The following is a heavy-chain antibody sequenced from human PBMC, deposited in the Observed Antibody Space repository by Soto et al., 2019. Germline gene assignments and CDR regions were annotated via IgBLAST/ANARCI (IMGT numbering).Heavy chain of an antibody. J-gene: IGHJ4*02. CDR1: GGTFSSYA. CDR2: IIPIFGTA. D-gene: IGHD1-26*01. V-gene: IGHV1-69*01. CDR3: ARWEYSGSYSHFDY. Sequence: QVQLVQSGAEVKKPGSSVKVSCKASGGTFSSYAISWVRQAPGQGLEWMGGIIPIFGTANYAQKFQGRVTITADESTSTAYMKLSSLRSEDTAVYYCARWEYSGSYSHFDYWGQGTLVTVSS.